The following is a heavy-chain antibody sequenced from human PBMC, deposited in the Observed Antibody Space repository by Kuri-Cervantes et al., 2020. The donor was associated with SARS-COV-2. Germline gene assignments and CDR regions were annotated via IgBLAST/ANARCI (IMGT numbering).Heavy chain of an antibody. J-gene: IGHJ3*02. V-gene: IGHV3-30-3*01. CDR2: ISYDGSNK. CDR3: AREKLGIGAFDI. CDR1: GFTFSSYA. D-gene: IGHD7-27*01. Sequence: GGSLRLSCAASGFTFSSYAMHRVRQAPGKGLEWVAVISYDGSNKYYADSVKGRFTISRDNSKNTLYLQMNSLRAEDTAVYYCAREKLGIGAFDIWGQGTMVTVSS.